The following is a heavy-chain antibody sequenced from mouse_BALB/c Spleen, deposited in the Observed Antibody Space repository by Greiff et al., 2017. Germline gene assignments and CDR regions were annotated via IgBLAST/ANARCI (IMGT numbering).Heavy chain of an antibody. V-gene: IGHV5-6-5*01. CDR2: ISSGGST. J-gene: IGHJ4*01. CDR3: ARAKSYYGSSPPYPMDY. Sequence: EVMLVESGGGLVKPGGSLKLSCAASGFTFSSYAMSWVRQTPEKRLEWVASISSGGSTYYPDSVKGRFTISRDNARNILYLQMSSLRSEDTAMYYCARAKSYYGSSPPYPMDYWGQGTSVTVSS. D-gene: IGHD1-1*01. CDR1: GFTFSSYA.